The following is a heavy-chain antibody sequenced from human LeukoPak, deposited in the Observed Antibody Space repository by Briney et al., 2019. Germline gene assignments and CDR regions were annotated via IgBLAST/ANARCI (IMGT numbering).Heavy chain of an antibody. V-gene: IGHV4-61*08. CDR3: ARDEGPPSDAFDI. Sequence: TTSETLSLTCAVSGGSISSGGYSWSWIRQPPGKGLEWIGYIYYSGSTNYNPSLKSRVTISVDTSKNQFSPKLSSVTAADTAVYYCARDEGPPSDAFDIWGQGTMVTVSS. CDR2: IYYSGST. CDR1: GGSISSGGYS. J-gene: IGHJ3*02.